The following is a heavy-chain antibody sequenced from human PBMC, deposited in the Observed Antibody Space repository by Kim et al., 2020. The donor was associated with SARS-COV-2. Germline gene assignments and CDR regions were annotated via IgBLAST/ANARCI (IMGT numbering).Heavy chain of an antibody. D-gene: IGHD6-19*01. J-gene: IGHJ4*02. CDR3: ARVGWYSSGWFPFDY. V-gene: IGHV3-30*07. Sequence: DAVKGRFTISRDNSKNTLYLQMNSRRAEDTAVYYCARVGWYSSGWFPFDYWGQGTLVTVSS.